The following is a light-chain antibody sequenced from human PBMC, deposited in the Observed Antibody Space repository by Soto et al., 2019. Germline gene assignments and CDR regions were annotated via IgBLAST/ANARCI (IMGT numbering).Light chain of an antibody. CDR2: AAS. J-gene: IGKJ1*01. Sequence: DTQMTHSPSSVSASVVDRVTITVLASQGISSWLAWYQQNAGKAPKLLIYAASTLQSGVPSRFSGSGSGTDFTLTISCLQSEDFATYYCQQYYSFPQTFGQGTKVDIK. CDR3: QQYYSFPQT. V-gene: IGKV1-12*01. CDR1: QGISSW.